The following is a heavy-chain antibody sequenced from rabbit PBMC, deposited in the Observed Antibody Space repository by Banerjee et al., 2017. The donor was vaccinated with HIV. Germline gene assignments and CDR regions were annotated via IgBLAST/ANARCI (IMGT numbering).Heavy chain of an antibody. J-gene: IGHJ4*01. CDR1: GFSFSNKAV. Sequence: EQLVESGGGLVKPEGSLKLSCTASGFSFSNKAVMCWVRQAPGKGLEWIACINAVTGKAVYATWAKGRFTFSKASSTTVTLQMTSLTVADTATYFCARAWNSVAYVSYLWGPGTLVTVS. CDR3: ARAWNSVAYVSYL. D-gene: IGHD6-1*01. V-gene: IGHV1S45*01. CDR2: INAVTGKA.